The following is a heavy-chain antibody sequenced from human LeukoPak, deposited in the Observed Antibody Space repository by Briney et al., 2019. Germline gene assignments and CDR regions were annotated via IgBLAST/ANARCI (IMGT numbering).Heavy chain of an antibody. D-gene: IGHD3-22*01. J-gene: IGHJ4*02. CDR2: IYYSGST. V-gene: IGHV4-39*07. CDR3: ARDSRLLLLGPRFFDY. CDR1: GGSISSSSYY. Sequence: PSETLSLTCTVSGGSISSSSYYWGWIRQPPGKGLEWIGSIYYSGSTYYNPSLKSRVTISVDTSKNQFSLKLSSVTAADTAVYYCARDSRLLLLGPRFFDYWGQGTLVTVSS.